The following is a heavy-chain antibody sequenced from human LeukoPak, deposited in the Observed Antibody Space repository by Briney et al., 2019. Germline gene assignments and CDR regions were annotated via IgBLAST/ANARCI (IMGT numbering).Heavy chain of an antibody. CDR3: ARTTTRNWFDP. CDR2: INHSGST. V-gene: IGHV4-34*01. CDR1: GGSFSGYY. D-gene: IGHD4-17*01. Sequence: SETLSLTCAVYGGSFSGYYWSWIRQPPGKGLEWIGEINHSGSTNYNPSLKSRVTISVDTSKNQFSLKLSSVTAADTAVYYCARTTTRNWFDPWGQGTLVTVSS. J-gene: IGHJ5*02.